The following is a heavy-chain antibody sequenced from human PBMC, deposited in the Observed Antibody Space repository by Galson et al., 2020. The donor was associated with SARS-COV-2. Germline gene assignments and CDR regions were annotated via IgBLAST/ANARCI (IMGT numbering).Heavy chain of an antibody. Sequence: PGVSLRPSCAAPGFSISTYLISYVRQVPGKWPGSVATIKQDGSDKYYVVAVKGRFTISRDNAKSSMSVQMNRLRAEDTAVYYCATESRGVYDSWCQGTLVSVAS. CDR1: GFSISTYL. CDR3: ATESRGVYDS. D-gene: IGHD3-10*01. CDR2: IKQDGSDK. V-gene: IGHV3-7*01. J-gene: IGHJ4*02.